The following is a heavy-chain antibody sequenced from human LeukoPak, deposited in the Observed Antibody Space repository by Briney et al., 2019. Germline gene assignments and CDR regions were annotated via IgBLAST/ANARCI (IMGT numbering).Heavy chain of an antibody. D-gene: IGHD6-19*01. J-gene: IGHJ6*03. CDR3: ARVLSSGWPYYYYYYMDV. Sequence: GGSLRLSCAASGFTFSSYWMSWVRQAPGKGLERVANIKQDGSEKYYVDSVKGRFTISRDNAKNSLYLQMNSLRAEDTAVYYCARVLSSGWPYYYYYYMDVWGKGTTVTVSS. V-gene: IGHV3-7*01. CDR1: GFTFSSYW. CDR2: IKQDGSEK.